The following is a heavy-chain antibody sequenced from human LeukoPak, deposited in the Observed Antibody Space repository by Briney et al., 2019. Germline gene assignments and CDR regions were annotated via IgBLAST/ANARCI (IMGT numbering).Heavy chain of an antibody. J-gene: IGHJ4*02. CDR3: ARASVSSSFVYWESAYFDF. Sequence: ASVKVSCKASGYTFTSYAMHWVRQAPGQRLEWMGWINAGNGNTKYSQKFQGRVTITRDTSASTAYMELSSLRSEDTAVYYCARASVSSSFVYWESAYFDFWGQGTLVTVSS. CDR2: INAGNGNT. CDR1: GYTFTSYA. D-gene: IGHD6-6*01. V-gene: IGHV1-3*01.